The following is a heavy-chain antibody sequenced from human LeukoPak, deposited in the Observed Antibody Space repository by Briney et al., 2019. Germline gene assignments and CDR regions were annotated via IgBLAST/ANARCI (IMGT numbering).Heavy chain of an antibody. CDR2: INHSGRT. Sequence: PSETLSLTCAVYGGSFSGYYWSWLRQPPGEGLEWLGEINHSGRTNYNASLKYRVTISVDTSKNHFSLKLSSVTAADTAVYYCARGSVLLRYFDWLVSGEYYFDYWGQGTLVTVSS. CDR1: GGSFSGYY. D-gene: IGHD3-9*01. V-gene: IGHV4-34*01. J-gene: IGHJ4*02. CDR3: ARGSVLLRYFDWLVSGEYYFDY.